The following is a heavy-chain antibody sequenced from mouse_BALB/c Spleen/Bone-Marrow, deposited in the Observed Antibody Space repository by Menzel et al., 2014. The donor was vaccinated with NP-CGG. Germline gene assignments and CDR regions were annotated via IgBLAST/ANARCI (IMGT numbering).Heavy chain of an antibody. Sequence: VMLVESGPELVRPGVSVKISCKGSGYTFTDYGMHWVKQSHAKSLEWIGLISLYSGNTNYNQKFKDKATMTVDKSSSTAYMELARLTSEDSAIYYCARGDYRYDETMDYWGQGTSVTGSS. D-gene: IGHD2-14*01. V-gene: IGHV1-67*01. CDR3: ARGDYRYDETMDY. CDR2: ISLYSGNT. CDR1: GYTFTDYG. J-gene: IGHJ4*01.